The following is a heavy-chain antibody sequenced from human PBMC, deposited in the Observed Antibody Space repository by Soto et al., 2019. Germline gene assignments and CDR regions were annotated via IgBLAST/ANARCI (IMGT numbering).Heavy chain of an antibody. CDR1: GFTFYSYA. CDR2: LWYDGNNE. J-gene: IGHJ4*02. D-gene: IGHD1-26*01. CDR3: ARLGSDF. V-gene: IGHV3-33*01. Sequence: GGSLRLSCAASGFTFYSYAMHWVRQAPGKGLEWVAVLWYDGNNENYADSVKGRFTISRDNSKNTLYLQMNNLRADDTAVYFCARLGSDFWGQGTPVTVSS.